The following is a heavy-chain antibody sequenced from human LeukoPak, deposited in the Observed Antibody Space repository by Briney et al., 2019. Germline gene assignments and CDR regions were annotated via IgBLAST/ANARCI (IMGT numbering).Heavy chain of an antibody. J-gene: IGHJ1*01. CDR1: GYTFTGYY. D-gene: IGHD6-19*01. Sequence: ASVKVSCKASGYTFTGYYMHWVRQAPGQGLEWMGWINPNSGSTNYAQKFQGRVTMTRDTSISTAYMELSRLRSDDTAVYYCARMDSSGRIWYFQHWGQGTLVTVSS. CDR3: ARMDSSGRIWYFQH. V-gene: IGHV1-2*02. CDR2: INPNSGST.